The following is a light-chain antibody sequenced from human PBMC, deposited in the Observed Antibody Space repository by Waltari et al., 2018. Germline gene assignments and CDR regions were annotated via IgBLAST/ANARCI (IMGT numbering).Light chain of an antibody. J-gene: IGLJ3*02. CDR1: SGHSSNV. CDR2: VNRDGSH. V-gene: IGLV4-69*01. Sequence: QLVLTQSPSASASLGASVKLNCTLSSGHSSNVIAWLQEQPGKGPRYLMKVNRDGSHSKGDGIPVLFSGASAGAERYLTISSLQSEDEADYYCQTGGHGTWVFGGGTKLTVL. CDR3: QTGGHGTWV.